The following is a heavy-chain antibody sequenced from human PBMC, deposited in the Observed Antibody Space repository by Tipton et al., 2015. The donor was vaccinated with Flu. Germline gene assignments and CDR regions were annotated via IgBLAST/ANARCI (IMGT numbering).Heavy chain of an antibody. CDR1: GFTFSSYW. J-gene: IGHJ4*02. D-gene: IGHD3-16*01. V-gene: IGHV3-7*01. Sequence: SGFTFSSYWMSWVRQAPGKGLEWVANIKQDGSEKYYVDSVKGRFTISRDNAKNSLYLQMNSLRAEDTAVYYCAREAVVGGQQDYWGQGTLVTVSP. CDR2: IKQDGSEK. CDR3: AREAVVGGQQDY.